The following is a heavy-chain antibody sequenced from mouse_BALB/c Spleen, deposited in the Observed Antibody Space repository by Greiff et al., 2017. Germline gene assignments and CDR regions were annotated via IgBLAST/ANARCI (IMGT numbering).Heavy chain of an antibody. D-gene: IGHD3-3*01. J-gene: IGHJ2*01. CDR1: GYTFTDYW. CDR3: ARNGGTYYFDY. V-gene: IGHV1-69*01. Sequence: QVQLQQSGAELVMPGASVKMSCKASGYTFTDYWMHWVKQRPGQGLEWIGAIDTSDSYTSYNQKFKGKATLTVDESSSTAYMQLSSLTSEDSAVYYCARNGGTYYFDYWGQGTTLTVSS. CDR2: IDTSDSYT.